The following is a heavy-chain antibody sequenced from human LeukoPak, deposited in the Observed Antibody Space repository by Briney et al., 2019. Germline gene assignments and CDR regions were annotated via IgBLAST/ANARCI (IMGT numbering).Heavy chain of an antibody. D-gene: IGHD6-13*01. CDR1: GGSISSGGYS. CDR3: AKLVAATGNFDY. V-gene: IGHV4-30-2*01. Sequence: SETLSLTCAVSGGSISSGGYSWSWIRQPPGKGLEWIGYIYHSGSTYYNPSLKSRVTISVDKSKNQFSLKLSSVTAADTAVYYCAKLVAATGNFDYWGQGTLVTVSS. CDR2: IYHSGST. J-gene: IGHJ4*02.